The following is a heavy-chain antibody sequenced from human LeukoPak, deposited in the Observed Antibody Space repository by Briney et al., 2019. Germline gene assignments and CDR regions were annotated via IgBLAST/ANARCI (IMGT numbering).Heavy chain of an antibody. CDR2: IIPIFGTA. CDR1: GGTFSSYA. CDR3: ARIASSEDGDDY. D-gene: IGHD6-13*01. J-gene: IGHJ4*02. V-gene: IGHV1-69*13. Sequence: GASVKVSCKASGGTFSSYAISWVRQAPGQGLEWMGGIIPIFGTANYAQKFQGRVTITADESTSTAYMELSSLRSEDTAVYYCARIASSEDGDDYWGQGTLVTVSS.